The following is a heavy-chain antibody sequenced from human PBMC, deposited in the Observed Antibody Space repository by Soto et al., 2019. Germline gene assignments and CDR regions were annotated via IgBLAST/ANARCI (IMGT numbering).Heavy chain of an antibody. J-gene: IGHJ4*02. CDR2: ISYDGSNK. CDR3: AKVRTPYYYDSLDY. CDR1: GFTFSSYG. V-gene: IGHV3-30*18. D-gene: IGHD3-22*01. Sequence: PGGSLRLSCAASGFTFSSYGMHWVRQAPGKGLEWVAVISYDGSNKYYADSVKGRFTISRDNSKNTLYLQMNSLRAEDTAVYYCAKVRTPYYYDSLDYWGQGTLVTVSS.